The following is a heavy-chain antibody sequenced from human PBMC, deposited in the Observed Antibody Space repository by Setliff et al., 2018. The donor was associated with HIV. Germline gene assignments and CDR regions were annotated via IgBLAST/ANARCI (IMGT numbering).Heavy chain of an antibody. J-gene: IGHJ4*02. CDR3: ARGRDGYSLGNFDF. CDR2: IYSTGTT. CDR1: GGSMSSYC. V-gene: IGHV4-4*07. D-gene: IGHD2-21*02. Sequence: SETLSLTCSVSGGSMSSYCWTWIRQSAGKGLEWIGHIYSTGTTNYNSSLKSRLTMSIDTSKNQFSLGLRSLTAADTAVYYCARGRDGYSLGNFDFWGQGTLVT.